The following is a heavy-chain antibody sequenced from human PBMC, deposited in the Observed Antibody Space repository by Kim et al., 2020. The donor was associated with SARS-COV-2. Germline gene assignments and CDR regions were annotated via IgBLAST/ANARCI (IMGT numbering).Heavy chain of an antibody. J-gene: IGHJ4*02. Sequence: NNYYADYGKGRFTISRANYKNTLYLQMHSLGAEDTAVYYCARDDTGSLGYWGQGTLVTVSS. CDR2: NN. V-gene: IGHV3-30*01. CDR3: ARDDTGSLGY.